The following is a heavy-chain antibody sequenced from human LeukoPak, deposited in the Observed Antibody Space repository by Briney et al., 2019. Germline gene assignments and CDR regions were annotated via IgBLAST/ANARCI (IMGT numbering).Heavy chain of an antibody. CDR3: ARSKWELPSDY. V-gene: IGHV3-53*01. CDR1: GFTVSSNY. Sequence: PGGSLRLSCAASGFTVSSNYMSWVRQAPGKGLEWVSVIYSGGSTYYADSVKGRFTISRDNSKNTLYLQMNSLRAEDTAVYYCARSKWELPSDYWGQGTLVTVSS. CDR2: IYSGGST. D-gene: IGHD1-26*01. J-gene: IGHJ4*02.